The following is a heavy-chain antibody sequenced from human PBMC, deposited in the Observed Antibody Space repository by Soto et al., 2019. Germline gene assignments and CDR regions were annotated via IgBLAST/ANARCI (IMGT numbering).Heavy chain of an antibody. CDR1: GGSISSGDYY. CDR3: ASNSYGYTCYDY. CDR2: IYYSGST. D-gene: IGHD5-18*01. Sequence: QVQLQESGPGLVKPSQTLSLTCTVSGGSISSGDYYWSWIRQPPGKGLEWIGYIYYSGSTYYNPSLTSRVTTSRDTSKNQFSLKLSSVTAADTAVYYCASNSYGYTCYDYWGQGTLVTVSS. J-gene: IGHJ4*02. V-gene: IGHV4-30-4*01.